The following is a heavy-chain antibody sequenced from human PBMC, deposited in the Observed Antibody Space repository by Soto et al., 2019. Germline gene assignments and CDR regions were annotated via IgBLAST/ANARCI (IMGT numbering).Heavy chain of an antibody. V-gene: IGHV1-69*01. J-gene: IGHJ6*02. CDR3: ARDNGIYDYVYDRLGMDV. Sequence: QVQLVQSGAEVKKPGSSVKVSCKASGGTFSSYAISWVRQAPGQGLEWMGGIIPIFGTANYAQKLQGRVTITADESTSTAYMELSSLRSEDTAVYYCARDNGIYDYVYDRLGMDVWGQGTTVTVSS. CDR2: IIPIFGTA. D-gene: IGHD3-16*01. CDR1: GGTFSSYA.